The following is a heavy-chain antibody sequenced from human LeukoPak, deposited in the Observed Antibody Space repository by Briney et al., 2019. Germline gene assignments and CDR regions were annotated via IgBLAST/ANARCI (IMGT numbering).Heavy chain of an antibody. D-gene: IGHD5-24*01. J-gene: IGHJ6*03. CDR3: ARDYSRRDGYNHYYYMDV. Sequence: SQTLSLTCTVSGGSISSGGYYWSWIRQHPGKGLEWIGYIYYSGSTYYNPSLKSRVTISVDTSKNQFSLKLRSVTAADTAVYYCARDYSRRDGYNHYYYMDVWGKGTTVTVSS. CDR2: IYYSGST. CDR1: GGSISSGGYY. V-gene: IGHV4-31*03.